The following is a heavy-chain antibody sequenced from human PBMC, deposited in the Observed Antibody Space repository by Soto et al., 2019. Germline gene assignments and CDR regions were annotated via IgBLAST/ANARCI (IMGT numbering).Heavy chain of an antibody. Sequence: SDTLSLTCAVSGGSISIGGYSWSWIRQPPGKGLEWIGYISHTGSTYYNPSLKSRVTISVDRSKNQFSLKLSSVTAADTAVYYCARGGGFLGYWGQGTLVTVSS. CDR1: GGSISIGGYS. J-gene: IGHJ4*02. V-gene: IGHV4-30-2*01. CDR2: ISHTGST. D-gene: IGHD3-10*01. CDR3: ARGGGFLGY.